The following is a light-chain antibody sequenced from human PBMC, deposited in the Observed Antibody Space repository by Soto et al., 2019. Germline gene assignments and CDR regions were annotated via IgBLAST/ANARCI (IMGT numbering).Light chain of an antibody. Sequence: LTQPASVSGSPGQSITISCTGTGSDIGTYDLVSWYQQHPGKAPKLIIYEVSKRPSGVSNRFSGSKSGNTASLTISGLQAEDEADYNCCSHAASGTFEWVFGGGTKVTVL. J-gene: IGLJ3*02. CDR1: GSDIGTYDL. V-gene: IGLV2-23*02. CDR2: EVS. CDR3: CSHAASGTFEWV.